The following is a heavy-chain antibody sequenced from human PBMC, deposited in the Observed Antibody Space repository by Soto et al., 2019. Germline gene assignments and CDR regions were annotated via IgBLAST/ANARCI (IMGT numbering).Heavy chain of an antibody. CDR3: ARDRGYNWNYGWFDP. CDR1: GYTFTSYG. CDR2: ISGYNGNT. V-gene: IGHV1-18*01. D-gene: IGHD1-7*01. J-gene: IGHJ5*02. Sequence: QVQLVQSGAEVKKPGASVKVSCKASGYTFTSYGISWVRQAPGQGLEWMGRISGYNGNTNYAQTLQGRVTMTTDTSTSTAYMELRSLRSDDTAVYYCARDRGYNWNYGWFDPWGQGTLVTVSS.